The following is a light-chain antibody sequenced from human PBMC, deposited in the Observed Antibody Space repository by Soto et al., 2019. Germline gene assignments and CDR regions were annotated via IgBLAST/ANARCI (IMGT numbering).Light chain of an antibody. J-gene: IGLJ1*01. CDR1: SSDVGGYNL. Sequence: QSALTQPASVSGSPGQSITISCTGTSSDVGGYNLVSWYQQHPGKAPKLMIYEGSKRPSGLSNRFSGSKSGNTASLTISGLQAEDEADYYCCSYAGGTTYVFGTGTKLTVL. CDR2: EGS. V-gene: IGLV2-23*01. CDR3: CSYAGGTTYV.